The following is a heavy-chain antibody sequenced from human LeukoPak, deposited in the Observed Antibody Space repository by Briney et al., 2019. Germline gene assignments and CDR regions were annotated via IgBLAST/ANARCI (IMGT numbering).Heavy chain of an antibody. CDR2: ISGSGGST. V-gene: IGHV3-23*01. Sequence: GSLRLSCAASGFTFSSYAMSWVRLAPGKGLEWVSAISGSGGSTYYADSVKGRFTISRDNSKNTLYLQMNSLRAEDTAVYYCAKVIVATIRNYFDYWGQGTLVTVSS. D-gene: IGHD5-12*01. J-gene: IGHJ4*02. CDR1: GFTFSSYA. CDR3: AKVIVATIRNYFDY.